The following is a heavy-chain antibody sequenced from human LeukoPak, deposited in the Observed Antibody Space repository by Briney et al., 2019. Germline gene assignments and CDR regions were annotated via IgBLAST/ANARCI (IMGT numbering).Heavy chain of an antibody. CDR2: IYYSGTT. CDR1: GGSVSSYF. D-gene: IGHD6-13*01. J-gene: IGHJ3*02. CDR3: ARDESSGSSSDI. V-gene: IGHV4-59*02. Sequence: SETLSLTCTVSGGSVSSYFWSWIRQPPGRGLGWIGYIYYSGTTNYNPSLKSRVTISVDTSKNQFSLNLRSVTAADTAVYYCARDESSGSSSDIWGQGTMVTVSS.